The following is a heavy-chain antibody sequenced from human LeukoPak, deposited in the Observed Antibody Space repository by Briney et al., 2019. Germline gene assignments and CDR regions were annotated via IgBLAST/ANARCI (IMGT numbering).Heavy chain of an antibody. CDR1: GYSFTSYA. V-gene: IGHV1-18*01. CDR2: ISAYNGNT. CDR3: ARDPLRSTWSTYYNALDV. J-gene: IGHJ6*02. Sequence: ASMKVSCTASGYSFTSYAINWVRQAPGQGLELMGWISAYNGNTDYAQKLQGRVTMTTDTSTSTAYMELRSLTSDDTAVYYCARDPLRSTWSTYYNALDVWGQGTTVTVSS. D-gene: IGHD6-13*01.